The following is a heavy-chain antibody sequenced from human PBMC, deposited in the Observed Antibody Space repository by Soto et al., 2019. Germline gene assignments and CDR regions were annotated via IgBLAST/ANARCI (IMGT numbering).Heavy chain of an antibody. D-gene: IGHD6-6*01. V-gene: IGHV4-31*03. CDR1: CGAIISGGYY. Sequence: SETLSLTCTFSCGAIISGGYYWSWIRQRPGKGLEWIGYIYYSGSTYYNPSLKSRVTISVDTSKNQFSLKLSSVTAADTAVYYCARACPFNEYSSSSADSYYFDYWGQGTLVTVSS. CDR3: ARACPFNEYSSSSADSYYFDY. J-gene: IGHJ4*02. CDR2: IYYSGST.